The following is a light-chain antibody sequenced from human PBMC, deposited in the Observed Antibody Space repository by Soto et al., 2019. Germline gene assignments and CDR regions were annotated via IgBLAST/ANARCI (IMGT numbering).Light chain of an antibody. J-gene: IGKJ1*01. Sequence: IVLTQSPGTLSLSPGERATLSCRASQSVSSSYLAWYQQKPGQAPRLLIYGSSSSATGIPDRFSGSVSGTDFTLTISRLEPEDFAVYYCQQYGSSPPTFGQGTKVEIK. CDR1: QSVSSSY. V-gene: IGKV3-20*01. CDR3: QQYGSSPPT. CDR2: GSS.